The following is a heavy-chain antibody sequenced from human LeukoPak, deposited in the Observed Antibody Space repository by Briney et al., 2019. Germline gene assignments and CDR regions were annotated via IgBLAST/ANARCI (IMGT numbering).Heavy chain of an antibody. CDR2: INHRGSS. J-gene: IGHJ4*02. CDR3: ARGSSFDGYCSAGACDAGYYNS. CDR1: GESFSAYF. V-gene: IGHV4-34*01. D-gene: IGHD2-15*01. Sequence: SETLSLTCAVYGESFSAYFWNWIRQAPGKPLEYIGEINHRGSSHYNPSLKTRVTLSVDTSKNQFSLKLTSVTAADTAVYFCARGSSFDGYCSAGACDAGYYNSWGQGTPVTVSS.